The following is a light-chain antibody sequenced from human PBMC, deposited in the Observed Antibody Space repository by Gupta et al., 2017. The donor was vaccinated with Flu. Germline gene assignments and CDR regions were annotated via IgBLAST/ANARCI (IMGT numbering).Light chain of an antibody. Sequence: QSALTQPRSVSGSPGQSVTIYCTGTSNDVGGYHYVSWYQQHPAKAPKVLIYDVSKRPSGVTDRVSVSKSGNTASLTISGLQAEDDADYYCSSYAGSNTFGVFGGGTKLTVL. V-gene: IGLV2-11*01. CDR1: SNDVGGYHY. CDR2: DVS. J-gene: IGLJ2*01. CDR3: SSYAGSNTFGV.